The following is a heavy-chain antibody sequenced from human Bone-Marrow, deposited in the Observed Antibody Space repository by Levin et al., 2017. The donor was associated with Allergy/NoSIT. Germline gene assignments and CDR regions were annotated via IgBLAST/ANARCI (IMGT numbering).Heavy chain of an antibody. CDR1: GFTVTSNY. CDR3: ARDPNAAATGTFG. J-gene: IGHJ4*02. CDR2: IYSGGST. Sequence: GGSLRLSCTASGFTVTSNYINWVRQAPGKGLEWVALIYSGGSTNYADSVKGRFTISRDNSKNTVYLQMNSLRGDDTAVYYCARDPNAAATGTFGWGQGTLVTVSS. V-gene: IGHV3-66*01. D-gene: IGHD6-13*01.